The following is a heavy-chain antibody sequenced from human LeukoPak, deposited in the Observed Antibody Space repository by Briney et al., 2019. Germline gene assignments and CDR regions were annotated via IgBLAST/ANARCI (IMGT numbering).Heavy chain of an antibody. J-gene: IGHJ6*02. CDR3: ARAHYDFWSGYPRNYGMDV. V-gene: IGHV1-8*01. D-gene: IGHD3-3*01. Sequence: GASVKVSCKASGYTFTSYDINWVRQATGQGLEWMGWMNPNSGNTGYAQKFQGRVTMTRNTSISTAYMELSSLRSEDTAVYYCARAHYDFWSGYPRNYGMDVWGQGTTVTVPS. CDR2: MNPNSGNT. CDR1: GYTFTSYD.